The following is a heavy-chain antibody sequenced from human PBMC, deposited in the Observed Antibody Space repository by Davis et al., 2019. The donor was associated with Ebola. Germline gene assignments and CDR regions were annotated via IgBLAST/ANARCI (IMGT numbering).Heavy chain of an antibody. CDR2: IYYSGST. Sequence: PSETLSLTCTVSGGSISSYYWSWIRQPPGKGLEWIGYIYYSGSTNYNPSLKSRVTISVDTSKNQFSLKLSSVTAADTAVYYCARTRLGGERLEAYYFDYWGQGTLVTVSS. J-gene: IGHJ4*02. D-gene: IGHD3-16*01. V-gene: IGHV4-59*01. CDR3: ARTRLGGERLEAYYFDY. CDR1: GGSISSYY.